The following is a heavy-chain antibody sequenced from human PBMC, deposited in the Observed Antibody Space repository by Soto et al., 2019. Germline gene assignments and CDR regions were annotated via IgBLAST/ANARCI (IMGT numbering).Heavy chain of an antibody. CDR2: MNPNSGNT. CDR1: GYTFTSYD. CDR3: ARSDGYSGSSIDY. V-gene: IGHV1-8*01. D-gene: IGHD5-12*01. J-gene: IGHJ4*02. Sequence: ASVKVSCKASGYTFTSYDINWVRQATGQGLEWMGWMNPNSGNTGYAQKFQGRVTMTRNTSISTAYMELNSLRAEDTAVYYCARSDGYSGSSIDYWGQGTLVTVSS.